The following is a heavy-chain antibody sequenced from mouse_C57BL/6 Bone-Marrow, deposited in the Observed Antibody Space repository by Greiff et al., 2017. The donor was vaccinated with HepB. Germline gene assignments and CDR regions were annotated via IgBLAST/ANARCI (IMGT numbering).Heavy chain of an antibody. V-gene: IGHV3-6*01. D-gene: IGHD2-12*01. CDR3: ARGGNDGAMDY. CDR1: GYSITSGYY. J-gene: IGHJ4*01. Sequence: DVKLQESGPGLVKPSQSLSLTCSVTGYSITSGYYWNWIRQFPGNKLEWMGYISYDGSNNYNPSLKNRISITRDTSKNQFFLKLNSVTTEDTATYYSARGGNDGAMDYWGQGTAVTVSS. CDR2: ISYDGSN.